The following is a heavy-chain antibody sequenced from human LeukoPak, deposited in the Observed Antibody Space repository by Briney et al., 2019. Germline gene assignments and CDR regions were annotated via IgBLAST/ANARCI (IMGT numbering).Heavy chain of an antibody. Sequence: TSETLSLTCAVYGGSFSGYYWSWIRQPPGKGLEWIGSIYYSGSTYYNPSLKSRVTISVDTSKNQFSLKLSSVTAADTAVYYCASPYGGSPAEYFQHWGQGTLVTVSS. CDR1: GGSFSGYY. V-gene: IGHV4-34*01. CDR3: ASPYGGSPAEYFQH. CDR2: IYYSGST. D-gene: IGHD4-23*01. J-gene: IGHJ1*01.